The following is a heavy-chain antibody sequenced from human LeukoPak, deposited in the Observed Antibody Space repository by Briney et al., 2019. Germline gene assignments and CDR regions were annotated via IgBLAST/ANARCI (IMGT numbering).Heavy chain of an antibody. J-gene: IGHJ4*02. CDR2: IYPGDSDT. V-gene: IGHV5-51*01. CDR3: ARLYDFRSGYCDY. CDR1: GCSFTSYW. D-gene: IGHD3-3*01. Sequence: LRESLKISCKGSGCSFTSYWIGWVRQMPGKGLEWMGIIYPGDSDTRYSPSFQGQVTISADKSISTAYLQWSSLKASDTAMYYCARLYDFRSGYCDYWGQGTLVTVSS.